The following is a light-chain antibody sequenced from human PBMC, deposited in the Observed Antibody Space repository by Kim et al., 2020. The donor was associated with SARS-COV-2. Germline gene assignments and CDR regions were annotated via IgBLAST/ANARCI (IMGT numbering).Light chain of an antibody. CDR3: QQYGNSQYT. Sequence: LSPGERAPLSCRARQSVNSNYLAWYQQKLGQAPRLLIYGASSRAIGIPDRFSGSGSGTDFTLTISRLEPEDVAVYYCQQYGNSQYTFGQGTKLEI. CDR1: QSVNSNY. V-gene: IGKV3-20*01. CDR2: GAS. J-gene: IGKJ2*01.